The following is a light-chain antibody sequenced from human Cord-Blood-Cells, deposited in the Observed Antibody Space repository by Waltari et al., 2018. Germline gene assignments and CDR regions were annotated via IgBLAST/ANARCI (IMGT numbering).Light chain of an antibody. CDR3: QQYDNLPIT. V-gene: IGKV1-33*01. CDR1: QDISNY. CDR2: DAS. J-gene: IGKJ5*01. Sequence: DIQMTQSPSSLSASVGDRVTITCQASQDISNYLNWYKQKPGKAPKHLIYDASNLETGVPSKVSGSGSGTDFTFTISSLQPEDIATYYCQQYDNLPITFGQGTRLEIK.